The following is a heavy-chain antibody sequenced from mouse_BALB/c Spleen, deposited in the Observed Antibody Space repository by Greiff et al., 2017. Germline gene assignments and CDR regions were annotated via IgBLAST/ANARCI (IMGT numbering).Heavy chain of an antibody. Sequence: VQLKQSGPELVKPGASVKISCKASGYTFTDYNMHWVKQSHGKSLEWIGYIYPYNGGTGYNQKFKSKATLTVDNSSSTAYMELRSLTSEDSAVYYCASQLGTYYYAMDYWGQGTSVTVSS. CDR2: IYPYNGGT. CDR3: ASQLGTYYYAMDY. J-gene: IGHJ4*01. V-gene: IGHV1S29*02. CDR1: GYTFTDYN. D-gene: IGHD4-1*02.